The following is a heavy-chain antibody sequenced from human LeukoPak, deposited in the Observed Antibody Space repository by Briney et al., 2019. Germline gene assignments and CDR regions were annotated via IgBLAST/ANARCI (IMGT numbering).Heavy chain of an antibody. Sequence: ASVKVSCKASGYIFTKYVVHWVRQAPGQRPEWMGWIKAGNGDTKYSQNFQDRLTIARDTSASTVYMELSSLTSEDAALYYCARDDCGDTCYPGGYWGQGTLVTVSS. CDR2: IKAGNGDT. V-gene: IGHV1-3*01. J-gene: IGHJ4*02. CDR3: ARDDCGDTCYPGGY. D-gene: IGHD2-21*01. CDR1: GYIFTKYV.